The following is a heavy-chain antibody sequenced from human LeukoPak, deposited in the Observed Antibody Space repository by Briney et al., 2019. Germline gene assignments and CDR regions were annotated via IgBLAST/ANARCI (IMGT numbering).Heavy chain of an antibody. J-gene: IGHJ4*02. CDR1: GYSFTRNA. CDR3: ARNWNYGDY. V-gene: IGHV3-64*01. Sequence: SCKASGYSFTRNAMHWVRQAPGKGLEYVSAISSNGGSTYYANSVKGRFTISRDKSKNTLYLQMGSLRPEDMAVYYCARNWNYGDYWGQGTLVTVSS. D-gene: IGHD1-7*01. CDR2: ISSNGGST.